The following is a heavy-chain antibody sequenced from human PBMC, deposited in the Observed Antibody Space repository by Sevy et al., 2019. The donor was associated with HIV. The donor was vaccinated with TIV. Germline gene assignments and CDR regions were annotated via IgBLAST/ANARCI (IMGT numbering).Heavy chain of an antibody. V-gene: IGHV3-33*01. CDR3: ARDLYPTPDYYDSSGALDY. J-gene: IGHJ4*02. CDR2: IWYDRSNK. D-gene: IGHD3-22*01. CDR1: GFTFSSYG. Sequence: GGSLRLSCAASGFTFSSYGMHWVRQAPGKGLEWVAVIWYDRSNKYYADSVKGRFTISRDNSKNTLYLQSNSLRAEDTAVYYCARDLYPTPDYYDSSGALDYWGQGTLVTVSS.